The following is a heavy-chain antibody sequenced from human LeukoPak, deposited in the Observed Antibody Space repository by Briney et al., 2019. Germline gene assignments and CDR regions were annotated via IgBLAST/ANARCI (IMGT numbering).Heavy chain of an antibody. CDR2: IYTSGST. V-gene: IGHV4-4*09. CDR1: GGSISSYY. Sequence: PETLSLTCTVSGGSISSYYWSWIRQPPGKGLEWIGYIYTSGSTNYNPSLKSRVTISVDTSKNQFSLKLSSVTAADTAVYYCARRAYYYDSSGYYYYYYMDVWGKGTTVTVSS. J-gene: IGHJ6*03. CDR3: ARRAYYYDSSGYYYYYYMDV. D-gene: IGHD3-22*01.